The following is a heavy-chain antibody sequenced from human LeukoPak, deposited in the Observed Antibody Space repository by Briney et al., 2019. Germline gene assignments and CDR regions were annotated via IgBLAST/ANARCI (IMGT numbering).Heavy chain of an antibody. CDR2: INHSGST. CDR1: GGSFSGYY. J-gene: IGHJ5*02. V-gene: IGHV4-34*01. D-gene: IGHD6-13*01. CDR3: ARAGQQLTSSRSNWFDP. Sequence: SETLSLTCAVYGGSFSGYYWSWIRQPPGKGLEWIGEINHSGSTNYNPSLKSRVTISVDTSKTQFSLKLSSVTAADTAVYYCARAGQQLTSSRSNWFDPWGQGTLVTVSS.